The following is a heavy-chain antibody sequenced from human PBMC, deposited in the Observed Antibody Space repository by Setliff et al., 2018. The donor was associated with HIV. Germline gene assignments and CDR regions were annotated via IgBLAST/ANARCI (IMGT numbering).Heavy chain of an antibody. Sequence: SETLSLTCAVSGYSISSGYYWGWIRQPPGRGLEWIGNIYHSGGTHYNPSLRSRVTTSVDTSKNHFSLKLSSVTAADTAVFYCARLEYYSDGNGYLQFYFDYWGQGTLVTVSS. CDR1: GYSISSGYY. CDR3: ARLEYYSDGNGYLQFYFDY. CDR2: IYHSGGT. D-gene: IGHD3-22*01. J-gene: IGHJ4*02. V-gene: IGHV4-38-2*01.